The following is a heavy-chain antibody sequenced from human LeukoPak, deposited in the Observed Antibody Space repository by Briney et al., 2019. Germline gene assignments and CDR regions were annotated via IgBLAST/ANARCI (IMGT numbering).Heavy chain of an antibody. CDR1: GATFSYYA. V-gene: IGHV1-69*10. CDR2: FIPILSTA. CDR3: AAILVFGVVLHQEPV. Sequence: SVKVSCKTSGATFSYYALNWVRQAPGQGLEWMGVFIPILSTANSTQKFHDRLTITADISTNTAYMELSSLRSEDTAVYFCAAILVFGVVLHQEPVWGKGTTVTVSS. J-gene: IGHJ6*04. D-gene: IGHD3-3*01.